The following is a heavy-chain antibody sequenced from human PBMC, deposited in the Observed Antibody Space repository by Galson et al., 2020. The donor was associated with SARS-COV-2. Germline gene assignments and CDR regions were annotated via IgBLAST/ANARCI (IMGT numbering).Heavy chain of an antibody. Sequence: GESLKISCAASGFTFSTYHMHWVRQAPGKGLEWVASISSDGRNQNYPDSVKGRFTISRDKSKNTLYLQMSSLRVEDTAMYYCAKGSGGYSGYVGACAYHYYMDVWGKGTTVTVSS. CDR3: AKGSGGYSGYVGACAYHYYMDV. CDR2: ISSDGRNQ. J-gene: IGHJ6*03. V-gene: IGHV3-30*02. CDR1: GFTFSTYH. D-gene: IGHD5-12*01.